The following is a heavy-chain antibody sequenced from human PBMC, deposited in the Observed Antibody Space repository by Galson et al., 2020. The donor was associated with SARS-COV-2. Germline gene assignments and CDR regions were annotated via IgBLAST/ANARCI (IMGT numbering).Heavy chain of an antibody. Sequence: TGGSLRLSCETSGFTFSTYGMDWVRQAPGKGLEWVAVIWYDGSNKYYADSVKGRFTISRDNSKNTLYLQMNSLRADDTAVYYCARGSSSHAFDIWGQGIMVTVSS. J-gene: IGHJ3*02. CDR3: ARGSSSHAFDI. CDR2: IWYDGSNK. D-gene: IGHD6-6*01. V-gene: IGHV3-33*01. CDR1: GFTFSTYG.